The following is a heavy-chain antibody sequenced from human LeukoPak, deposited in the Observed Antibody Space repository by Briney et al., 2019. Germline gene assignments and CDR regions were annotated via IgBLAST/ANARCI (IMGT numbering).Heavy chain of an antibody. CDR1: GGSFSGYY. D-gene: IGHD3-22*01. Sequence: PSETLSLTCAVYGGSFSGYYWSWIRQPPGKGLEWIGEINHSGSTNYNPSLKSRVTISVDTSKNQFSLKLSSVTAADTAVYYCARGSGGYYCDSSGYDGYGSGVVFDYWGQGTLVTVSS. CDR2: INHSGST. V-gene: IGHV4-34*01. CDR3: ARGSGGYYCDSSGYDGYGSGVVFDY. J-gene: IGHJ4*02.